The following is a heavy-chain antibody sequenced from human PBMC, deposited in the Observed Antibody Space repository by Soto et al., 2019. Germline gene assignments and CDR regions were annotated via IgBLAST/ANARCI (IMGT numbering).Heavy chain of an antibody. CDR1: GYTFTGYY. V-gene: IGHV1-2*02. CDR2: INPNSGGT. Sequence: QVQLVQSGAEVKKPGASVKVSCKASGYTFTGYYMHWVRQAPGQGLEWIGWINPNSGGTNYAQKFQGRVTMTRDTSISTAYMELSRLRSDDTAVYYCASSLNYGDFECYFDYWGQGTLVTVSS. J-gene: IGHJ4*02. CDR3: ASSLNYGDFECYFDY. D-gene: IGHD4-17*01.